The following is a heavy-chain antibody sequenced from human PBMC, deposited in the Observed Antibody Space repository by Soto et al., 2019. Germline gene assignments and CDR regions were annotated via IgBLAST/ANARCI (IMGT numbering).Heavy chain of an antibody. CDR2: IIPITGTA. Sequence: QVQLVQSGAEVKKPGSSVKVSCKASGGTFGSHAISWVRQAPGQGPEWMGGIIPITGTANYAQKFQGRVTITADESTSTASMQLSSLRSEDTAVYYCARSQGSSTSLEIYYYYYYGMDVWGQGTTVTVSS. V-gene: IGHV1-69*01. CDR3: ARSQGSSTSLEIYYYYYYGMDV. CDR1: GGTFGSHA. D-gene: IGHD2-2*01. J-gene: IGHJ6*02.